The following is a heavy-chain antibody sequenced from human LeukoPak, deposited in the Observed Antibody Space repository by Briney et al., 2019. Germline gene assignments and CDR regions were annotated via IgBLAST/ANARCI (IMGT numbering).Heavy chain of an antibody. J-gene: IGHJ4*02. D-gene: IGHD2-8*01. CDR3: ARDLGYCTNGVCYSFDY. CDR1: GYTFTSYY. V-gene: IGHV1-2*02. CDR2: INPNSGGT. Sequence: ASVKVSCKASGYTFTSYYMHWVRQAPGQGLEWMGWINPNSGGTNYAQKFQGRVTMTRDTSISTAYMELSRLRSDDTAVYYCARDLGYCTNGVCYSFDYWGQGTLVTVSS.